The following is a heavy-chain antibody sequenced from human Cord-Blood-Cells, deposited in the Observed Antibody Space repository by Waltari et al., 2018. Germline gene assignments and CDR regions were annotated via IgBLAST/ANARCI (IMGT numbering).Heavy chain of an antibody. Sequence: EVQLVASGGGLVQPGGALRASCAASGLAFSRYWMTWVRQAPGKGLAWVAKIKQDGSEKYYVDSVKGRFTISRDNAKNSLYLQMNSLRAEDTAVYYCARKPSGDFDYWGQGTLVTVSS. V-gene: IGHV3-7*01. J-gene: IGHJ4*02. CDR3: ARKPSGDFDY. CDR2: IKQDGSEK. CDR1: GLAFSRYW. D-gene: IGHD7-27*01.